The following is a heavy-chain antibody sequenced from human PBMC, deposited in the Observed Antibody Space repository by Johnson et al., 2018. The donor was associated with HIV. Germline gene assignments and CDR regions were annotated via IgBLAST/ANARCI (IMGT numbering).Heavy chain of an antibody. J-gene: IGHJ3*02. CDR3: ARDSRYNNYGGGSVGAFDI. CDR1: GFTFRNYA. CDR2: IGASGITT. V-gene: IGHV3-23*04. Sequence: EVQLVESGGDLIQPGGSLRLSCAASGFTFRNYAMSWVRQAPGKGLEWVSGIGASGITTYYADSVQGRFTISRDNSKNTLYLQMNSLRTEDTAVYYCARDSRYNNYGGGSVGAFDIWGQGTTVTVSS. D-gene: IGHD4-11*01.